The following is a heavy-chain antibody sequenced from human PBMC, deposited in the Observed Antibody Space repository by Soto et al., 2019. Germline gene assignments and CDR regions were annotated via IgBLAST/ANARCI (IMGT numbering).Heavy chain of an antibody. CDR2: ISYDGSNK. Sequence: GGSLRLSCAASGFTFSSYAMHWVRQAPGKGLEWVAVISYDGSNKYYADSVKGRFTISRDNSKNTLYLQMNSLRAEDTAVYYCARTQGIAAADFDYWGQGTLVTVSS. CDR3: ARTQGIAAADFDY. J-gene: IGHJ4*02. D-gene: IGHD6-13*01. V-gene: IGHV3-30-3*01. CDR1: GFTFSSYA.